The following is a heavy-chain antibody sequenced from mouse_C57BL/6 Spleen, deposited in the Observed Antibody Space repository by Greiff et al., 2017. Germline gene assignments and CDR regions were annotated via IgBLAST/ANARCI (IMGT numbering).Heavy chain of an antibody. D-gene: IGHD1-1*01. Sequence: QVQLQQSGAELVKPGASVTMSCKASGYTFTTYPIEWMKQNHGKSLEWIGNFHPYNDDTKYNEKFKGKATLTVEESSSTVYLELSRLTSDDSAVYYCARGPYYYGSSYDYAMDYWGQGTSVTVSS. V-gene: IGHV1-47*01. J-gene: IGHJ4*01. CDR3: ARGPYYYGSSYDYAMDY. CDR1: GYTFTTYP. CDR2: FHPYNDDT.